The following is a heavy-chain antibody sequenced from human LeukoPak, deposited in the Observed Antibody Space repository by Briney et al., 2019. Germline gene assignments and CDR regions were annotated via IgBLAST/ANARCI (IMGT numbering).Heavy chain of an antibody. CDR2: INPSGGST. Sequence: ASVKVSCKASGYTFTSYYMHWVRQAPGQGLEWMGIINPSGGSTSYAQKFQGRVTMTRDTSTSTVYMELSSLRSEDTAVYYCARANGSGCYLGYYYYYGMDVWGQGTTVTVSS. J-gene: IGHJ6*02. V-gene: IGHV1-46*01. CDR3: ARANGSGCYLGYYYYYGMDV. D-gene: IGHD3-10*01. CDR1: GYTFTSYY.